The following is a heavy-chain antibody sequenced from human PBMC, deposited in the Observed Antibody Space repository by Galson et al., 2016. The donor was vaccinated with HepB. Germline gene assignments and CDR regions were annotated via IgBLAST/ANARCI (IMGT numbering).Heavy chain of an antibody. D-gene: IGHD4/OR15-4a*01. CDR3: ARDDYSGGRGSPDY. CDR2: INNGAATT. V-gene: IGHV3-23*01. Sequence: SLRLSCAASGFFFSGRAMSWVRKAPGKGLEWVSGINNGAATTGYAASVKGRFTISRDNSKNTLYLQMNILRTEDTSVYYCARDDYSGGRGSPDYWGQGTLVTVSS. J-gene: IGHJ4*02. CDR1: GFFFSGRA.